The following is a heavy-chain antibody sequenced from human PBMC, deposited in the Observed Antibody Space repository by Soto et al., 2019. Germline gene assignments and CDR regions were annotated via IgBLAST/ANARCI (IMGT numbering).Heavy chain of an antibody. D-gene: IGHD6-6*01. CDR3: AKRSSSSTLDY. CDR2: ISGSDDST. Sequence: EVLLLESGGGLVQPGESLRLSCAASGFTFSSYAMSWVRQAPGKGLEWVSVISGSDDSTYYADSVKGRFTISRDNSKNTLYLQMNSLRAEDTAVYYCAKRSSSSTLDYWGQGTLVTVSS. CDR1: GFTFSSYA. V-gene: IGHV3-23*01. J-gene: IGHJ4*02.